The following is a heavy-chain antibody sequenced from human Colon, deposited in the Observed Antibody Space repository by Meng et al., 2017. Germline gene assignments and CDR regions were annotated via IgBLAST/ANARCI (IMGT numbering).Heavy chain of an antibody. CDR1: GGSFNGYY. V-gene: IGHV4-34*01. J-gene: IGHJ6*02. D-gene: IGHD4-11*01. CDR3: TRGLQGPRLYI. CDR2: INHRGSP. Sequence: GSLRLSCAVYGGSFNGYYLTWVRQSPEKGLEWIGEINHRGSPHYNPSLNSGITISVDTSENQFSLRLTSVTAADAAVYCCTRGLQGPRLYIWGQGTTVTVSS.